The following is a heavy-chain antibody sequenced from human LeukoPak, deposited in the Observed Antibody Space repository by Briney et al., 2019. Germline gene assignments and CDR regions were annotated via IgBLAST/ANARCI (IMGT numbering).Heavy chain of an antibody. CDR3: ARSIAAAGTYYFDY. D-gene: IGHD6-13*01. V-gene: IGHV3-66*01. J-gene: IGHJ4*02. Sequence: GGSLRLSCAASGFTVSSNYMSWVRQAPGKGLEWVSVIYSGGSTYYADSVKGRFTISRDNSKNTLYLQMNSLRAEDTAVYYYARSIAAAGTYYFDYWGQGTLVTVSS. CDR1: GFTVSSNY. CDR2: IYSGGST.